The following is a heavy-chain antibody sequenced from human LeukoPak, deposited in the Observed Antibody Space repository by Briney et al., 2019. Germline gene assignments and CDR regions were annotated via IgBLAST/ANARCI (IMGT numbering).Heavy chain of an antibody. CDR3: AILGYGFDY. Sequence: PSETLSLTCTVSGDSISNSYWNWIRQPAGRGLEWIGRIDTSGSTKYNPSLPSRVTISVDTSKNQFSRKLTSVTAADTAVYYCAILGYGFDYWGQGTLVTVSS. CDR2: IDTSGST. D-gene: IGHD5-12*01. V-gene: IGHV4-4*07. CDR1: GDSISNSY. J-gene: IGHJ4*02.